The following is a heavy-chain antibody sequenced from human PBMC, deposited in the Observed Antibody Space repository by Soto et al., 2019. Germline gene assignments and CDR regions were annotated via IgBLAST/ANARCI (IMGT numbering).Heavy chain of an antibody. CDR1: GGSVRSGDYY. CDR2: IYNSGGS. D-gene: IGHD4-17*01. CDR3: VGTGTTDGY. J-gene: IGHJ4*02. V-gene: IGHV4-30-4*01. Sequence: TLSLTCRVSGGSVRSGDYYWSCIRQAPGKGLEWIGYIYNSGGSYYNPSLKGRLTISIDTSKNQFSLKLNSVTAADKAIYYCVGTGTTDGYWGRGTLVTVYS.